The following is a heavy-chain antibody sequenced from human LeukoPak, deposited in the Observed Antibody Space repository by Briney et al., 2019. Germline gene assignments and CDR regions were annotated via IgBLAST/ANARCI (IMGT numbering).Heavy chain of an antibody. V-gene: IGHV1-2*02. CDR2: INPNSGGT. CDR1: GYTFTGYY. CDR3: ARDRSRILTGYIIGRQAGRFDP. D-gene: IGHD3-9*01. J-gene: IGHJ5*02. Sequence: GASVKVSCKASGYTFTGYYMHWVRQAPGQGLEWMGWINPNSGGTNYAQKFQGRVTMTRDTSISTAYMELRSLRSDDTAVYYCARDRSRILTGYIIGRQAGRFDPWGQGTLVTVFS.